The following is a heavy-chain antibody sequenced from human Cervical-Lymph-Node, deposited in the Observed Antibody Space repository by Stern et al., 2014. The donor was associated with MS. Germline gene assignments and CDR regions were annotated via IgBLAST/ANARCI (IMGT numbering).Heavy chain of an antibody. CDR2: ISSGSSYT. Sequence: QVQLVQSGGGLVKPGGSLRLSCVASGLTFSDYYMTWIRQAPGQGLEWLSYISSGSSYTNYADSVKGRFNISRDNAKNSLYLQMNSLRADDTAVYYCASHHYYDSSAGLDYWGQGTLVTVSS. J-gene: IGHJ4*02. CDR3: ASHHYYDSSAGLDY. V-gene: IGHV3-11*06. D-gene: IGHD3-22*01. CDR1: GLTFSDYY.